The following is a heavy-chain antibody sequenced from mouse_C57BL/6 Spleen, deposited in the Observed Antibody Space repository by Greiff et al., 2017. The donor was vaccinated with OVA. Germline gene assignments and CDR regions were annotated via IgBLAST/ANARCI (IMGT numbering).Heavy chain of an antibody. CDR1: GYTFTDYN. J-gene: IGHJ3*01. Sequence: VQLQQSGPELVKPGASVKMSCKASGYTFTDYNMHWVKQSHGKSLEWIGYINPNNGGTSYNQKFKGKATLTVNKSSSTAYMELRSLTSEDSAVYYCAREGFYYGKGWFAYWGQGTLVTVSA. D-gene: IGHD2-1*01. CDR3: AREGFYYGKGWFAY. V-gene: IGHV1-22*01. CDR2: INPNNGGT.